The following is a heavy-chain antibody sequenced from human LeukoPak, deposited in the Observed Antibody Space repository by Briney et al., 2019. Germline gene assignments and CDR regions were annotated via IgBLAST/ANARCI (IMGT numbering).Heavy chain of an antibody. D-gene: IGHD6-13*01. CDR1: GGSFSGYY. CDR3: ARGAAAVGY. V-gene: IGHV4-34*01. CDR2: INHSGST. Sequence: PSETLSLTCAVYGGSFSGYYWGWIRQPPGKGLEWIGEINHSGSTNHNPSLKSRVTISVDTSKNQFSLKLSSVTAADTAVYYCARGAAAVGYWGQGTLVTVSS. J-gene: IGHJ4*02.